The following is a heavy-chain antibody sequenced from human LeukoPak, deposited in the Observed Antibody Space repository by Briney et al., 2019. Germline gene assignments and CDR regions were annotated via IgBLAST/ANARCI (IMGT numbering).Heavy chain of an antibody. CDR2: INPNSGGT. D-gene: IGHD6-19*01. CDR1: GYTFTVYY. J-gene: IGHJ5*02. CDR3: ARPEYSSGWYDWFDP. V-gene: IGHV1-2*02. Sequence: ASVTVSFTASGYTFTVYYMHWLRQAPGQGLEWMGLINPNSGGTNYAQKFQGRVTMTRDKSISTAYMELSRLRSDDTAVYYCARPEYSSGWYDWFDPWGQGTLVTVSS.